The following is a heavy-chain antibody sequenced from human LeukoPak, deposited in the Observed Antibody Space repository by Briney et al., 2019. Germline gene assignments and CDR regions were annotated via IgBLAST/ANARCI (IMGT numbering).Heavy chain of an antibody. CDR1: GYTFTGYY. CDR2: INPNSGGT. CDR3: ARERYCTNGVCAPSLDAFDV. D-gene: IGHD2-8*01. Sequence: ASVKVSCKASGYTFTGYYMHWVRQAPGQGLEWMGWINPNSGGTNYAQKFQGRVTMTRDTSISTAYMELSRLRSDDTAVYYCARERYCTNGVCAPSLDAFDVWGLGTLVTVSS. J-gene: IGHJ3*01. V-gene: IGHV1-2*02.